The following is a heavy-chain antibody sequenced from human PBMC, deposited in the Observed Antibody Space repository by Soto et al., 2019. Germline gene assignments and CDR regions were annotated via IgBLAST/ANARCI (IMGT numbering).Heavy chain of an antibody. CDR2: IYYSGST. D-gene: IGHD6-13*01. J-gene: IGHJ6*02. CDR1: GGSISSYY. Sequence: PSDTLSLTCTVSGGSISSYYWSWIRQPPGKGLEWIGYIYYSGSTNYNPSLKSRVTISVDTSKNQFSLKLSSVTAADTAVYYCAREGAGIAAAGTRAYYYYGMDVWGQGTTVTVS. V-gene: IGHV4-59*01. CDR3: AREGAGIAAAGTRAYYYYGMDV.